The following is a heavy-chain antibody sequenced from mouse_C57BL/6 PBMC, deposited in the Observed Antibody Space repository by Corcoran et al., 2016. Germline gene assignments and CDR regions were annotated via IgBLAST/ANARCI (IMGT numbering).Heavy chain of an antibody. D-gene: IGHD3-2*02. J-gene: IGHJ2*01. CDR3: ARAAQATFDY. CDR1: GYTFTDYN. V-gene: IGHV1-18*01. CDR2: INPNNGGT. Sequence: EVQLQQSGPELVKPGASVKIPCKASGYTFTDYNMDWVKQSHGKSLEWIGDINPNNGGTIYNQKFKGKATLTVVKSSSTAYMELRSLTSEDTAVYYGARAAQATFDYWGQGTTLTVSS.